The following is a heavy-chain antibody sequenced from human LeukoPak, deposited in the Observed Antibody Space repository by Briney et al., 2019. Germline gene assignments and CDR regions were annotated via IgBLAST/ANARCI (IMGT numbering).Heavy chain of an antibody. J-gene: IGHJ5*02. CDR1: GYSFTSYW. CDR2: IYPGDSDT. D-gene: IGHD2-2*01. Sequence: GESLKISCKGSGYSFTSYWIGWVRQMPGKGLEWMGIIYPGDSDTRYSPSFQGQVTISADKSISTAYLQWSSLKASDTAMYYCARQGGCSSTSRYSNWFDPWGQGTLVTVSS. V-gene: IGHV5-51*01. CDR3: ARQGGCSSTSRYSNWFDP.